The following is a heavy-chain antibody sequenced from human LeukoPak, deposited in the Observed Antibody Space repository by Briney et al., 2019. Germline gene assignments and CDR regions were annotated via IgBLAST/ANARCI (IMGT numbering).Heavy chain of an antibody. CDR2: ISGSGGVT. CDR1: GGSISSYY. V-gene: IGHV3-23*01. CDR3: AKDGGMRSDFEY. J-gene: IGHJ4*02. D-gene: IGHD3-3*01. Sequence: ETLSLTCTVSGGSISSYYWSWVRQAPGKGLEWVSSISGSGGVTYYADSVKGRFTISRDTSKNTLFLQMNSLSVEDTAVYYCAKDGGMRSDFEYWRQGTLVSVSS.